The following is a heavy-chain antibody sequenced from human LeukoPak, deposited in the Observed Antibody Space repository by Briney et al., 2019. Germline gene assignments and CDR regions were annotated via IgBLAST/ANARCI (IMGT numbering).Heavy chain of an antibody. D-gene: IGHD3-16*02. J-gene: IGHJ4*02. CDR1: GGSISSSSYD. CDR2: IYYSGST. CDR3: ARGFNDYVWGSYRYLIGYYFDY. Sequence: KSSETLSLTCTVSGGSISSSSYDWGWIRQPPGKGLVWIGSIYYSGSTYYNPSLKSRVTISVDTSKNQFSLKLSSVTAADTAVYYCARGFNDYVWGSYRYLIGYYFDYWGQGTLVTVSS. V-gene: IGHV4-39*07.